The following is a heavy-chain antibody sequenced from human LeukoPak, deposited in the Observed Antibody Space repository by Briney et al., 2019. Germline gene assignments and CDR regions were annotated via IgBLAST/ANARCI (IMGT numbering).Heavy chain of an antibody. CDR3: ARDPRSRLYYFDY. D-gene: IGHD3-22*01. J-gene: IGHJ4*02. CDR2: ISSSSSYI. Sequence: GGSLRLSCAASGFTFSSYRMNWVRQAPGKGLEWVSSISSSSSYIYYADSVKGRFTISRDNAKNSLYLQMNSLRAEDTAVYYCARDPRSRLYYFDYWGQGTLVTVSS. V-gene: IGHV3-21*01. CDR1: GFTFSSYR.